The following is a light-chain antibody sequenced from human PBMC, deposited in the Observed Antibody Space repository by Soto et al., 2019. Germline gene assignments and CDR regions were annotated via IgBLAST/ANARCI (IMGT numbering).Light chain of an antibody. J-gene: IGLJ1*01. CDR1: SSNIGAGYD. CDR2: DNI. CDR3: PSYDSSLSAYV. Sequence: QSVLTQPPSVSGAPGQRVTISCTGSSSNIGAGYDVHWYQQLPGTAPKLLIYDNINRPSGVPDRFSGSTSGTSASLAITGLQADDEADYYCPSYDSSLSAYVFGTGTKVTVL. V-gene: IGLV1-40*01.